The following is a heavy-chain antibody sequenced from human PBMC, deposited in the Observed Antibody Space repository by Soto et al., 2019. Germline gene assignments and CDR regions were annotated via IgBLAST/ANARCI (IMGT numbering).Heavy chain of an antibody. Sequence: GGSLRLSCTVSGFTFSDHYMDWVRQAPGRGLEWVGRSRNKANSYTTEYAASVEGRSTISRDDSKNSLFLQMSSLKTEDTAVYFCARQSPNSGTYFFAYWGPGTLVTVSS. J-gene: IGHJ4*02. CDR3: ARQSPNSGTYFFAY. CDR1: GFTFSDHY. D-gene: IGHD6-13*01. CDR2: SRNKANSYTT. V-gene: IGHV3-72*01.